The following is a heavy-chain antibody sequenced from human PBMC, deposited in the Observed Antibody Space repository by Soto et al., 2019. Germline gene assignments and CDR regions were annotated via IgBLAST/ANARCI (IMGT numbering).Heavy chain of an antibody. V-gene: IGHV3-33*01. Sequence: QVQLVESGGGVVQPGRSLRLSCAASGFTFSSYGMHWVRQAPGKGLEWVAVIWYDGSNKYYADSVKGRFTISRDNSKTTLYLQMNSLRAEDTAVYYCARDPRLYGDYAAGYFDLWGRGTLVTVSS. CDR2: IWYDGSNK. CDR3: ARDPRLYGDYAAGYFDL. D-gene: IGHD4-17*01. J-gene: IGHJ2*01. CDR1: GFTFSSYG.